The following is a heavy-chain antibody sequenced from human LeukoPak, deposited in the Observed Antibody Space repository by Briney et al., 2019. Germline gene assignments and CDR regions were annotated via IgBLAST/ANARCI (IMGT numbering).Heavy chain of an antibody. J-gene: IGHJ3*02. V-gene: IGHV3-74*01. Sequence: GSLRLSCADSGLTFGSYWMHWVRQAPGKGLVWVSRINSDGSSTSYADSVKGRFTISRDNAKNTLYLQMNSLRAEDTAVYYCARGARPRYCSSTSCYITGAFDIWGQGTMVTVSS. CDR1: GLTFGSYW. CDR3: ARGARPRYCSSTSCYITGAFDI. CDR2: INSDGSST. D-gene: IGHD2-2*02.